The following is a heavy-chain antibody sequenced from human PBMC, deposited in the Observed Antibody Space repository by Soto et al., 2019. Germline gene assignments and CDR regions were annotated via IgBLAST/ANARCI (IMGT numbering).Heavy chain of an antibody. V-gene: IGHV1-46*01. CDR2: INPSGGST. CDR3: ARVSSRYYCDGGGYEPLAY. Sequence: ASVKVSCKASGYAFTSYYMHWVRQAPGQGLEWMGIINPSGGSTSYAQKFQGRVTMTRDTSTSTVYMELSSLRPEDTAVYYCARVSSRYYCDGGGYEPLAYWGQGSLVTVSA. CDR1: GYAFTSYY. J-gene: IGHJ4*02. D-gene: IGHD3-22*01.